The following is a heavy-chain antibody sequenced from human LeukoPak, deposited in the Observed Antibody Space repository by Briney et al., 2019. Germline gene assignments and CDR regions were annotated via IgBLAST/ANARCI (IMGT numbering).Heavy chain of an antibody. CDR3: ARDSYYYDSSGYYLSSFDY. CDR2: INWNGGST. V-gene: IGHV3-20*04. CDR1: GFTFDDYG. D-gene: IGHD3-22*01. J-gene: IGHJ4*02. Sequence: GGSLRLSCAASGFTFDDYGMSWVRQAPGKGLEWVSGINWNGGSTGYADSVKGRFTISRDNAKNSLYLQMNSLRAEDTALYYCARDSYYYDSSGYYLSSFDYWGQGTLVTVSS.